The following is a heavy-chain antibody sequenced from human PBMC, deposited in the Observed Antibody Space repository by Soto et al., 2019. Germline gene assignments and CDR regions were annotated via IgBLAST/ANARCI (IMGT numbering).Heavy chain of an antibody. CDR2: ISSSSSYI. CDR3: ARSDYYMDV. CDR1: GFTFSSYS. V-gene: IGHV3-21*01. J-gene: IGHJ6*03. Sequence: PGGSLRLSCAASGFTFSSYSMNWVRQAPGKGLEWVSSISSSSSYIYHADSVKGRFTISRDNAKNSLYLQMNSLRAEDTAVYYCARSDYYMDVWGKGTTVTVSS.